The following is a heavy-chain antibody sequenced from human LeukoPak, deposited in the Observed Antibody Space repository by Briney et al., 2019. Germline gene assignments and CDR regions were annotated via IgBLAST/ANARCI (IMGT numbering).Heavy chain of an antibody. Sequence: GGSLRLSCAAYEFTFSNYAMSWLRQAPGKGLEWVSAIVGSGASAYYADSVKGRFTISRDNSRNTLHLQMNSLRAEDTAIYHCAKVRVVGDYTWSFDLWGRGTLVTVSS. V-gene: IGHV3-23*01. CDR3: AKVRVVGDYTWSFDL. CDR2: IVGSGASA. D-gene: IGHD4-17*01. J-gene: IGHJ2*01. CDR1: EFTFSNYA.